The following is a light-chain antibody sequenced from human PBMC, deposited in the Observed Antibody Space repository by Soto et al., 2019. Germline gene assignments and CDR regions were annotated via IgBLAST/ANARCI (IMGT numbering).Light chain of an antibody. J-gene: IGKJ1*01. V-gene: IGKV1-5*03. CDR1: QTISSW. CDR3: HQYYSYPLWT. CDR2: NAS. Sequence: DVQMTQSASTLSASVVDRFTITVLASQTISSWLALYQQKPVQAPKLLIYNASTLKSGVPSRFSGSGSGTDFTLTISCLQSGDFATYYCHQYYSYPLWTFGQGTKVDI.